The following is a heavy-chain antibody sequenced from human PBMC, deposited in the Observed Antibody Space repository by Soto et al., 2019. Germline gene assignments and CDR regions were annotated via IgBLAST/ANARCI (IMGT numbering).Heavy chain of an antibody. CDR3: ERAGDILTGYYTLEY. J-gene: IGHJ4*02. D-gene: IGHD3-9*01. Sequence: QVQLVESGGGLVKPGGSLRLSCAASGFTFSDYYMSWIRQAPGKGLEWVSHISSSSSYTDYADSVKGRFTISRDNAKNSLYRKMNSLRAEDTAVYYCERAGDILTGYYTLEYWGQGTRVTVSS. CDR1: GFTFSDYY. CDR2: ISSSSSYT. V-gene: IGHV3-11*05.